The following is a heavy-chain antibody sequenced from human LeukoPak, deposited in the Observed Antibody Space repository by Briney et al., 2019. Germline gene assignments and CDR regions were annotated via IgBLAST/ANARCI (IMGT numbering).Heavy chain of an antibody. V-gene: IGHV3-30*03. CDR2: ISYDGSNK. J-gene: IGHJ6*02. Sequence: GGSLRLSCAASGFTFSSYGMHWVRQAPGKGLERVAVISYDGSNKYYADSVKGRFTISRDNSKNTLYLQMNSLRAEDTAVYYCASLMIVHGMDVWGQGTTVTVSS. CDR1: GFTFSSYG. CDR3: ASLMIVHGMDV. D-gene: IGHD3-22*01.